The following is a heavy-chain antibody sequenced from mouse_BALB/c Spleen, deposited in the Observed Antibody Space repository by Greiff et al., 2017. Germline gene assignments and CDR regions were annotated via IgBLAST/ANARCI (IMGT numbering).Heavy chain of an antibody. V-gene: IGHV5-12-2*01. CDR1: GFTFSSYT. Sequence: EVMLVESGGGLVQPGGSLKLSCAASGFTFSSYTMSWVRQTPEKRLEWVAYISNGGGSTYYPDTVKGRFTISRDNAKNTLYLQMSSLKSEDTAMYYCARQDIYYYGSPFAYWGQGTLVTVSA. J-gene: IGHJ3*01. CDR2: ISNGGGST. CDR3: ARQDIYYYGSPFAY. D-gene: IGHD1-1*01.